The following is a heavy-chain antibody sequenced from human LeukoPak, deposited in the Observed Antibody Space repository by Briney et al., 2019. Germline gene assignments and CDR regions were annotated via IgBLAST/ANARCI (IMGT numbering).Heavy chain of an antibody. J-gene: IGHJ5*02. Sequence: GRSLRLSCTASGFNFGAYAMSWVRQAPSPGRDFVGFVTRQALGWRIEYAASVRGRFTILRDDSKSNAYLQMNSLKTEDAAVYFCTRNGRGCSSTSCYAGRFDPWGQGTQVTVSS. CDR1: GFNFGAYA. V-gene: IGHV3-49*04. D-gene: IGHD2-2*01. CDR2: VTRQALGWRI. CDR3: TRNGRGCSSTSCYAGRFDP.